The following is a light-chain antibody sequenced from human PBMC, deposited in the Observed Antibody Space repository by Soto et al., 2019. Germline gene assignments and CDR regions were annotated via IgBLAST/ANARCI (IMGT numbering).Light chain of an antibody. V-gene: IGKV3-20*01. J-gene: IGKJ5*01. CDR2: GAS. CDR3: KQYNNWPS. CDR1: QSVGSDY. Sequence: DIVLTQSPGTLSLSPEARATLSCRASQSVGSDYLAGYQQKRGQAPRLLMYGASGRATGIPDRFSGSGSGTDFTLTISRLEPEDSAVYYCKQYNNWPSFGQGTRLEIK.